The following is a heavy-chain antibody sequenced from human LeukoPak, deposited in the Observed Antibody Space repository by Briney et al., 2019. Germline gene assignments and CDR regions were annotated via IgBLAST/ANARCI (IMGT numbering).Heavy chain of an antibody. D-gene: IGHD5-18*01. CDR2: ISYDGSNK. CDR3: CGYSDY. CDR1: GFTFSSYG. J-gene: IGHJ4*02. Sequence: GRPLRLSCAASGFTFSSYGMHWVRQAPGKGLEWVAVISYDGSNKYYADSVKGRFTISRDNSKNTLYLQMNSLRAEDTAVYYCCGYSDYWGQGTLVTVSS. V-gene: IGHV3-30*03.